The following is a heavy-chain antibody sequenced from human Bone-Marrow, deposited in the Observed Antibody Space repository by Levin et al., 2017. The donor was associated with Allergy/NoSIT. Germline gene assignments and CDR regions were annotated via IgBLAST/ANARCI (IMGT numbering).Heavy chain of an antibody. CDR1: GFTFRSYG. Sequence: LSLTCAASGFTFRSYGMHWVRQAPGKGLEWVAVISYDGSNKYYADSVKGRFTISRDNSKNTLYLQMNSLRAEDTAVYYCAKDLLVRGVISAVDYWGQGTLVTVSS. D-gene: IGHD3-10*01. CDR3: AKDLLVRGVISAVDY. J-gene: IGHJ4*02. V-gene: IGHV3-30*18. CDR2: ISYDGSNK.